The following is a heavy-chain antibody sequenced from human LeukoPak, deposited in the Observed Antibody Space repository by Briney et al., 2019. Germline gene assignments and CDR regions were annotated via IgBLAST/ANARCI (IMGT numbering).Heavy chain of an antibody. D-gene: IGHD2-15*01. J-gene: IGHJ4*02. CDR3: ARGRFELPY. V-gene: IGHV4-59*01. Sequence: SETLSLTCTVSGGSISSYYWSWIRQPPGKGLEWIGYIYYSGSTNYNPSLKSRVAMSVDTSNNQFFLRLTSVTAADTALYYCARGRFELPYWGQGTLVTAS. CDR1: GGSISSYY. CDR2: IYYSGST.